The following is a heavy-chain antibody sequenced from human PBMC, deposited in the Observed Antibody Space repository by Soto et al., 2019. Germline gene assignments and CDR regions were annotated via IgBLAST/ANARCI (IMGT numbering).Heavy chain of an antibody. V-gene: IGHV3-30-3*01. Sequence: GGSLRLSCAASGFTFSSYAMHWVRQAPGKGLEWVAVISYDGSNKYYADSVKGRFTISRDNSKNTRYLQMNSLRAEDTAVYYCARAPLTRVGDIVVVVAAPRLGMDVWGQGTTVTVSS. D-gene: IGHD2-15*01. CDR1: GFTFSSYA. CDR2: ISYDGSNK. J-gene: IGHJ6*02. CDR3: ARAPLTRVGDIVVVVAAPRLGMDV.